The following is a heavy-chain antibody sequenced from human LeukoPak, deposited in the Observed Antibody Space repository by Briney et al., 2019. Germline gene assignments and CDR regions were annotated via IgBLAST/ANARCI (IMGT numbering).Heavy chain of an antibody. J-gene: IGHJ4*02. CDR3: AKGLTGDPVYFDY. V-gene: IGHV3-23*01. Sequence: GGSLRLSCAASGFTFSSYAMSWVRQAPGKGLEWVSAISGSGGSTYNADSVKGRFTISRDNSKNTLYLQMNSLRAEDTAVYYCAKGLTGDPVYFDYWGQGTLVTVSS. D-gene: IGHD7-27*01. CDR1: GFTFSSYA. CDR2: ISGSGGST.